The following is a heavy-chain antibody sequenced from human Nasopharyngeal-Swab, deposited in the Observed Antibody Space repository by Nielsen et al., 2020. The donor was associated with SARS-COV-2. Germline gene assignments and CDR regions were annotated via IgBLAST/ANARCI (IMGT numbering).Heavy chain of an antibody. Sequence: SETLSLTCAVYGGSFSGYYWSWIRQPPGKGLEWIGEINHSGSTNYNPSLKSRVTISVDTSKNQFSLKLSSVTAADTAVYYCARFRVGGSYFDYWGQGTLVTVFS. J-gene: IGHJ4*02. V-gene: IGHV4-34*01. CDR1: GGSFSGYY. CDR2: INHSGST. CDR3: ARFRVGGSYFDY. D-gene: IGHD1-26*01.